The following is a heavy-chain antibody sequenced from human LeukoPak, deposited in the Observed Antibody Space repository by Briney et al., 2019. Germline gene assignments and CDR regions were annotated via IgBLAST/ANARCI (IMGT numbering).Heavy chain of an antibody. CDR3: ARARIAAAEQDN. CDR2: ISSGGSTI. V-gene: IGHV3-11*04. J-gene: IGHJ4*02. Sequence: GGSLRLSCAASGFTFSDYYMSWVRQAPGKGLEWVSYISSGGSTIYYADSVKGRFTISRDNAKNSLYLQMNSLRAEDTAVYYCARARIAAAEQDNWGQGTLVTVSS. D-gene: IGHD6-13*01. CDR1: GFTFSDYY.